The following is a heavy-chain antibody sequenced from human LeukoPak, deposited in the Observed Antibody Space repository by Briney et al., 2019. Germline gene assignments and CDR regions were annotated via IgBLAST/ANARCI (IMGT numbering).Heavy chain of an antibody. V-gene: IGHV4-39*01. CDR3: ARHSFYYDSSGSYYYFDY. Sequence: SETLSLTCTVSGCSISSSSYHWVGIRQPPGRALVWIGSVYYSGSTYYNPSYERRVNISVDTSKNQFSLKLRSVTAADRAVYYCARHSFYYDSSGSYYYFDYWGQGTLVTVSS. CDR2: VYYSGST. CDR1: GCSISSSSYH. J-gene: IGHJ4*02. D-gene: IGHD3-22*01.